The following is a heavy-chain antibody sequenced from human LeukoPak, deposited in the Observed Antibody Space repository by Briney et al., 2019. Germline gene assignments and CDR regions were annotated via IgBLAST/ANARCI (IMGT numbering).Heavy chain of an antibody. J-gene: IGHJ3*02. CDR2: IYYSGST. V-gene: IGHV4-59*01. Sequence: SETLSLICTVSGGSISSYYWSWIRQPPGKGLEWIGYIYYSGSTNYNPSLKSRVTISVDTSKNQFSLKLSSVTAADTAVYYCARVYYDILTGYPNDAFDIWGQGTMVTVSS. CDR1: GGSISSYY. CDR3: ARVYYDILTGYPNDAFDI. D-gene: IGHD3-9*01.